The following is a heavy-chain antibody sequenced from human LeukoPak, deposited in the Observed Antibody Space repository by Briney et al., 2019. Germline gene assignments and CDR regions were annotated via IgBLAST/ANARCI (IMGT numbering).Heavy chain of an antibody. CDR1: GYTFTCYY. J-gene: IGHJ6*03. Sequence: ASVKVSCKPSGYTFTCYYMHWVRQAPGQGGEWMGWINPNSGGTNYAQKFQGRVTMTRDTSISTAYMELSRLRSDDTAVYYCARDPSKEQLSDYYYYMDVWGKGTTVTVSS. CDR3: ARDPSKEQLSDYYYYMDV. V-gene: IGHV1-2*02. CDR2: INPNSGGT. D-gene: IGHD6-13*01.